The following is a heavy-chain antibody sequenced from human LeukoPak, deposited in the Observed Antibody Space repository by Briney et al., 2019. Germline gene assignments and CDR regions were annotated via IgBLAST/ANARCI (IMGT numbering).Heavy chain of an antibody. CDR1: GFPFSSYR. V-gene: IGHV3-7*01. D-gene: IGHD3-10*01. CDR2: IKENGGER. Sequence: PGGALRLSCAASGFPFSSYRMNWVRQAPGKGRDGVANIKENGGERYYVDSVKGRFTISRDNATNSLYLKMNSLRAEDTAVYYCARGYYYGSGSNWFDPWGQGTLVTVSS. CDR3: ARGYYYGSGSNWFDP. J-gene: IGHJ5*02.